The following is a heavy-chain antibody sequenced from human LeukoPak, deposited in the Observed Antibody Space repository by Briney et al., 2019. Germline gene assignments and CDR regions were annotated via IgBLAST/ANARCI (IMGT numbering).Heavy chain of an antibody. J-gene: IGHJ4*02. Sequence: GASVKVSCKASGYTFTSYGISWVRQAPGQGLEWMGRISAYNGNTNYAQKLQGRVTMTTDTSTSTAYMELRSLRSDDTAVYYCARPYCSSTSCYEGLLNYWGQGTLVTVSS. CDR3: ARPYCSSTSCYEGLLNY. CDR1: GYTFTSYG. CDR2: ISAYNGNT. D-gene: IGHD2-2*01. V-gene: IGHV1-18*01.